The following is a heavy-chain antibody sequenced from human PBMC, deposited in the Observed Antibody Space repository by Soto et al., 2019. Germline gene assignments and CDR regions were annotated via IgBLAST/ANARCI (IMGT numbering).Heavy chain of an antibody. Sequence: PSETLSLTCTVSGGSISSYYWSWIRQPAGKGLEWIGRIYTSGSTNYNPSLKSRVTMSVDTSKNQFSLKLSYVTAADTAVYYGSGGQGSTSWSYYGMGVWGQGTTVTVSS. CDR1: GGSISSYY. CDR3: SGGQGSTSWSYYGMGV. D-gene: IGHD6-13*01. J-gene: IGHJ6*02. V-gene: IGHV4-4*07. CDR2: IYTSGST.